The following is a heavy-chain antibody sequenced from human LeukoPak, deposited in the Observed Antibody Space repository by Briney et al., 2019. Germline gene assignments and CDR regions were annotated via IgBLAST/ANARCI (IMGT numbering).Heavy chain of an antibody. CDR1: GFTFSAYW. D-gene: IGHD2-21*02. CDR3: ARGAYCGSDCHYYFDY. V-gene: IGHV3-7*05. J-gene: IGHJ4*02. Sequence: PGGSLRPSCAASGFTFSAYWLSWVRQAPGKGLEWVANIKPDGNKQHYEDSVKGRFTISRDNAKKSLYLQMNSLRAEDTAVYYCARGAYCGSDCHYYFDYWGQGTLLTVSS. CDR2: IKPDGNKQ.